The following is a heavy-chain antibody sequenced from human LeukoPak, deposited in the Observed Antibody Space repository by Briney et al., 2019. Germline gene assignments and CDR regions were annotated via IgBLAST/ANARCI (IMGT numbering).Heavy chain of an antibody. CDR2: IYYSGST. J-gene: IGHJ5*02. Sequence: PSETLSLTCTVSGGSISSSSYYWGWIRQPPGKGLEWIGSIYYSGSTYYNPSLKSRVTISVDTSKNQFSLKLSSVTAADTAVYYRARQNSNPHSGFDPWGQGTLVTVSS. V-gene: IGHV4-39*01. CDR3: ARQNSNPHSGFDP. D-gene: IGHD4-11*01. CDR1: GGSISSSSYY.